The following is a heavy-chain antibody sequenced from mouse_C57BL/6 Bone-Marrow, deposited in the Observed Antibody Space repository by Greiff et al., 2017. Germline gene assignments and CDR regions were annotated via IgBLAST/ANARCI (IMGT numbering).Heavy chain of an antibody. CDR3: ARVGYGSSFDY. J-gene: IGHJ2*01. CDR1: GYAFTNYL. CDR2: INPGSGGT. Sequence: QVQLQQPGAELVRPGTSVKVSCKASGYAFTNYLIEWVKQRPGQGLEWIGVINPGSGGTNYNEKFKGKATLTADKSSSTAYMQLSSLTSEDSAVYFCARVGYGSSFDYWGQGTTLTVSS. D-gene: IGHD1-1*01. V-gene: IGHV1-54*01.